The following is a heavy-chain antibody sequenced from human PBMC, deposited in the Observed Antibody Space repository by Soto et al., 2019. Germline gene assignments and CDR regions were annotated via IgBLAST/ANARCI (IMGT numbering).Heavy chain of an antibody. CDR3: ARVRYDYGSGSYGMDV. V-gene: IGHV4-31*03. CDR1: GGSISSGDHY. CDR2: IYYGGNS. D-gene: IGHD3-10*01. Sequence: SSETLSLTCTVSGGSISSGDHYWSWIRQHPGKGLEWIGFIYYGGNSYYKPPLTSRLTISVDTSKNQFSLRLSSVTAADTAVYYCARVRYDYGSGSYGMDVWGRGTTVTVSS. J-gene: IGHJ6*02.